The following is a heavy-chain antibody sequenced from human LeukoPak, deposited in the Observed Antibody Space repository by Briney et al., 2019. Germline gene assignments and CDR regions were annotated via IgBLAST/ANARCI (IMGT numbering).Heavy chain of an antibody. CDR2: ISGSGGST. CDR3: AKHSYGSGQGMDV. D-gene: IGHD3-10*01. CDR1: GFTFSSYG. Sequence: LSGGSLRLSCAASGFTFSSYGMSWVRQAGGKGLEWVSAISGSGGSTYYADSVKGRFTISRDNSKNTLYLQMNSLRAEDTAVYYCAKHSYGSGQGMDVWGQGTTVTVSS. J-gene: IGHJ6*02. V-gene: IGHV3-23*01.